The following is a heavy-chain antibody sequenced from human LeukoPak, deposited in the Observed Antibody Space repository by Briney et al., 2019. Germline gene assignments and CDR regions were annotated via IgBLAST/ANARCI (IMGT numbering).Heavy chain of an antibody. CDR3: AKGTKPVMTIPDY. V-gene: IGHV1-18*01. J-gene: IGHJ4*02. CDR2: ISAYNGNT. D-gene: IGHD1/OR15-1a*01. Sequence: ASVKVSCKASGYTFANYGINWVRQAPGQGLEWMGWISAYNGNTNYAQKFQGRVTITTDTSTSTAYMDLRSLRSDDTAMYYCAKGTKPVMTIPDYWGQGILVTVSS. CDR1: GYTFANYG.